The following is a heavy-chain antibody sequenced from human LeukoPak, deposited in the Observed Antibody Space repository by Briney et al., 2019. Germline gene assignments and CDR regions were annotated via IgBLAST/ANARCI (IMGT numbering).Heavy chain of an antibody. CDR2: IRDKTNNYAT. V-gene: IGHV3-73*01. CDR3: ARISYDNSGSHY. CDR1: GFIFSGST. Sequence: GGSLRLSCAVSGFIFSGSTMHWVRQASGKGLEWVGRIRDKTNNYATVYAASVKGGFTISRDDSKNTAYLQMNSLRTEDTALYYCARISYDNSGSHYWGQGTLVTVS. D-gene: IGHD3-22*01. J-gene: IGHJ4*02.